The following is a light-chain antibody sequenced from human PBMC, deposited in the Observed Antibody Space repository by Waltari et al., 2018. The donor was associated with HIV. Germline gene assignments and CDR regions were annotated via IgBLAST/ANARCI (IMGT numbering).Light chain of an antibody. CDR2: WAS. CDR3: HQYYTTPLT. Sequence: DIVMTQSPDSLTVSLGDRATINCKSSQSLLNTSNNKNYLAWFRQKPGQPPDLLIYWASTRESGVPDRFSGSGSGSNFTLTINRLQAEDVAVYYCHQYYTTPLTFGQGTRLEIK. CDR1: QSLLNTSNNKNY. J-gene: IGKJ5*01. V-gene: IGKV4-1*01.